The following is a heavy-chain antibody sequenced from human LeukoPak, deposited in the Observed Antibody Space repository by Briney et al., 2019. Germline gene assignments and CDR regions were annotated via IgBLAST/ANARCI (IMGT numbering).Heavy chain of an antibody. CDR1: GGSFSGYY. CDR3: ARGRRILRVVVAAASWFDP. CDR2: INHSGST. J-gene: IGHJ5*02. Sequence: PSETLSLTCAAYGGSFSGYYWSWIRQPPGKGLEWIGEINHSGSTNYNPSLKSRVTISVDTSKNQFSLKLSSVTAADTAVYYCARGRRILRVVVAAASWFDPWGQGTLVTVSS. V-gene: IGHV4-34*01. D-gene: IGHD2-15*01.